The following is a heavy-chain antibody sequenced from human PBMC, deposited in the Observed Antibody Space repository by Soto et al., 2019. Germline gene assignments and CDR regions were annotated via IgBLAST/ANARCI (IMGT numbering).Heavy chain of an antibody. J-gene: IGHJ5*02. Sequence: QVQLVQSGAEVKKPGSSVKVSCKASGGTFSSYVITWVRQAPGQGLEWMGGIIPIFGTANYAQKFQGRVTITADGATSTAYMELSSLRSEDTAVYYWARGNNGWGGRFAPWGQGTLVTVSS. CDR3: ARGNNGWGGRFAP. V-gene: IGHV1-69*12. CDR1: GGTFSSYV. CDR2: IIPIFGTA. D-gene: IGHD5-12*01.